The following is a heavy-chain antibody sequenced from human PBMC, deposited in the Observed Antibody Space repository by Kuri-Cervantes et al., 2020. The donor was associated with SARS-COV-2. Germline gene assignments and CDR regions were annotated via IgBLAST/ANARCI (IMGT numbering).Heavy chain of an antibody. CDR2: IYYSGST. D-gene: IGHD6-6*01. CDR1: GGSISSSSYY. Sequence: SETLCLTCTASGGSISSSSYYWGWIRQPPGKGLEWIGSIYYSGSTYYNPSLKSRVTISVDTSKDQFSLKVTSVTAADTAVGYCARHPPELTTRGVAARFDGFGIWGPGTVVTVSS. J-gene: IGHJ3*02. CDR3: ARHPPELTTRGVAARFDGFGI. V-gene: IGHV4-39*01.